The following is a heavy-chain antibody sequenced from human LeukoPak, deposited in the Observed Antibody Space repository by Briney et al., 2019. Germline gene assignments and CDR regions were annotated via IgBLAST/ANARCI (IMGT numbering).Heavy chain of an antibody. Sequence: GVSLRLSCAASGFTFSTYWLSWVRQAPGKGLECVANIKRDGSEKYYVDSVKGRFTIFRDDAKSSLYLQMNSLRAEDTAVYFCARVYTGNRWHFDYWGQGTLVTVSS. V-gene: IGHV3-7*03. J-gene: IGHJ4*02. CDR1: GFTFSTYW. D-gene: IGHD2-2*02. CDR2: IKRDGSEK. CDR3: ARVYTGNRWHFDY.